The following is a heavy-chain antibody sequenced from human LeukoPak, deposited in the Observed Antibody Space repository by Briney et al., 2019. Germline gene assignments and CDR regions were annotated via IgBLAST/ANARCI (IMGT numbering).Heavy chain of an antibody. J-gene: IGHJ6*02. Sequence: PGGSLRLSCAASGFTFSSYWMSWVRQAPGKGLEWVADINEDGSQKDYVDSVKGRFTISRDNAKNSLYLQMNSPRAEDTALYYCVRGVDVWGQGTTVAVSS. V-gene: IGHV3-7*04. CDR3: VRGVDV. CDR2: INEDGSQK. CDR1: GFTFSSYW.